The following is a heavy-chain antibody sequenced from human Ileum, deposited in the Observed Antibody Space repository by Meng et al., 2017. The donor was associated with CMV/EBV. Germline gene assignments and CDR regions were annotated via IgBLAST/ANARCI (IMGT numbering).Heavy chain of an antibody. Sequence: GESLKISCAASGFTFSSYGMHWVRQAPGKGLEWVAVIWYDGSNKYYADSVKGRFTISRDNSKNTLYLQMNSLRAEDTAVYYCAKGQDDSSGYYYGFDYWGQGTLVTVSS. CDR1: GFTFSSYG. J-gene: IGHJ4*02. CDR2: IWYDGSNK. V-gene: IGHV3-33*06. CDR3: AKGQDDSSGYYYGFDY. D-gene: IGHD3-22*01.